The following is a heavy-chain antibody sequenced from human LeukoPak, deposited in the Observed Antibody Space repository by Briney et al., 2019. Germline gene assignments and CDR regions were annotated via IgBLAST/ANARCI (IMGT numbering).Heavy chain of an antibody. J-gene: IGHJ4*02. CDR2: IWYDGSNK. CDR1: GFTFSSYD. V-gene: IGHV3-33*01. Sequence: PWGSLILSCAASGFTFSSYDMHWVRQAPGKGLEWVALIWYDGSNKYYADSVKGRFTISRDNSKNTLYLQMNSLRAEDTAVYYCAREGPRGNSQFDYWGQGTLVTVSS. CDR3: AREGPRGNSQFDY. D-gene: IGHD2/OR15-2a*01.